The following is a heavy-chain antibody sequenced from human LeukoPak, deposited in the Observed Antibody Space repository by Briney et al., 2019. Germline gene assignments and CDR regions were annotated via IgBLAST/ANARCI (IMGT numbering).Heavy chain of an antibody. CDR3: ARDFSGEWEQVTGWWLDP. D-gene: IGHD3-16*01. V-gene: IGHV1-2*02. Sequence: ASVKVSCKASGYTFTGYYMHWVRQAPGQGLEWMGWINPNSGGTNYAQKFQGRVTMTRDTSISTAYMELSDLRPDDTAVYYCARDFSGEWEQVTGWWLDPWGQGTLVIVSS. J-gene: IGHJ5*02. CDR2: INPNSGGT. CDR1: GYTFTGYY.